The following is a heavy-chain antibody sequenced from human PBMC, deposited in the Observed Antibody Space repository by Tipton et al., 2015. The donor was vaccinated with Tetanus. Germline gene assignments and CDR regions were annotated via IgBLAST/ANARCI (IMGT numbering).Heavy chain of an antibody. D-gene: IGHD3-3*01. CDR3: ARARITIFGVVIPLYYFDY. CDR2: IYYSGST. J-gene: IGHJ4*02. V-gene: IGHV4-31*03. Sequence: TLSLTCTVSGGSISSGGYYWSWIRQHPGKGLEWIGYIYYSGSTYYNPSLKSRVTISVDTSKNQFSLKLSSVTAADTAVYYCARARITIFGVVIPLYYFDYWGQGTLVTVSS. CDR1: GGSISSGGYY.